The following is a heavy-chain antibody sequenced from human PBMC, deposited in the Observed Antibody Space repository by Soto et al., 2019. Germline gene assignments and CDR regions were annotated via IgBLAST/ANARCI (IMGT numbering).Heavy chain of an antibody. D-gene: IGHD5-12*01. CDR2: IWYDGSNK. J-gene: IGHJ6*02. CDR3: ARDTRKEMATRNYYYYYGMDV. V-gene: IGHV3-33*01. CDR1: GFTFSSYG. Sequence: VQLVESGGGVVQPGRSLRLSCAASGFTFSSYGMHWVRQAPGKGLEWVAVIWYDGSNKYYADSVKGRFTISRDNSKNTLYLQMNSLRAEDTAVYYCARDTRKEMATRNYYYYYGMDVWGQGTTVTVSS.